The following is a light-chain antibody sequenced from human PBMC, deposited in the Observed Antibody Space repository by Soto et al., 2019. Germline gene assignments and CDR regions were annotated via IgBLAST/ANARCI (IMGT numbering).Light chain of an antibody. Sequence: TQMTQSRSSLSASVGDRVTITCRPSQRINNYLAWYQQKPGKVPKLLIYAASTLQSGVPSRFSGSGSGTDFTLTISSLQPEDVATYYCQKYNSAPRTFGQETRVKIK. J-gene: IGKJ1*01. V-gene: IGKV1-27*01. CDR2: AAS. CDR1: QRINNY. CDR3: QKYNSAPRT.